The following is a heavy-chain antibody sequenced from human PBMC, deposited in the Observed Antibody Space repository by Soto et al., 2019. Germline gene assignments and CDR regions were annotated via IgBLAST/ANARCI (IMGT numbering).Heavy chain of an antibody. D-gene: IGHD3-16*01. CDR3: ARDWGRDGCFDY. V-gene: IGHV4-31*03. J-gene: IGHJ4*02. CDR1: GGSISSGGYY. Sequence: QVQLQESGPGLLKPSQTLFLTCTVSGGSISSGGYYWSWIRQHPGKGLEWIGYMYYSGSTYYNPSLKDRVTISVDTSKNQFSLKLSSVNAADTAVYFCARDWGRDGCFDYWGQGTLVTVSS. CDR2: MYYSGST.